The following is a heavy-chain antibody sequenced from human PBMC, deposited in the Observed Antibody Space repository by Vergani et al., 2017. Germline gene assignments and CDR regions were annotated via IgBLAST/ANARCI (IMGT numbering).Heavy chain of an antibody. CDR1: GYSFTSYW. V-gene: IGHV5-51*01. Sequence: EVQLVQSGAEVKKPGESLKISCKGSGYSFTSYWIGWVRQMPGKGLEWMGIIYPGDSDTRYSPSFQGQVTISADKSISTPYLQWSSLKASDTAMYYCARIRYCRGGSCYSFDYWGQGTLVTVSS. D-gene: IGHD2-15*01. CDR2: IYPGDSDT. J-gene: IGHJ4*02. CDR3: ARIRYCRGGSCYSFDY.